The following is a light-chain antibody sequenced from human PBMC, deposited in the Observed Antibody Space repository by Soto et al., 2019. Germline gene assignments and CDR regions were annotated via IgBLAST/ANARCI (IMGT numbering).Light chain of an antibody. CDR1: QSVSTR. Sequence: IQMTQSPSSLSASVGDRVTIICRASQSVSTRLAWYQQKPGKAPKVLIYDASSWAGGVPSRFTGSGSGTEFTLTINSLQPDDFATYYCQQFHNYPITFGQGTRLEIK. J-gene: IGKJ5*01. CDR2: DAS. V-gene: IGKV1-5*02. CDR3: QQFHNYPIT.